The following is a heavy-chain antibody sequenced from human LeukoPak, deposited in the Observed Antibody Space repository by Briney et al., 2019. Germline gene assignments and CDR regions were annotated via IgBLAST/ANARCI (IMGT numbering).Heavy chain of an antibody. D-gene: IGHD1-26*01. CDR3: ARARYRGSLGPVGGY. V-gene: IGHV4-34*01. CDR1: GGSFSGYY. CDR2: INHSGST. J-gene: IGHJ4*02. Sequence: SETLSLTCAVYGGSFSGYYWSWIRQPPGKGLEWIGEINHSGSTNYNPSLKSRVTISVDTSKNQFSLKLSSVTAADTAVYYCARARYRGSLGPVGGYWGQGTLVTVSS.